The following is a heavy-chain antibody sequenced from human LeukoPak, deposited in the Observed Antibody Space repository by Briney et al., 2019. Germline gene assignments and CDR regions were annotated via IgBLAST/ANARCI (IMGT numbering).Heavy chain of an antibody. D-gene: IGHD2-2*01. Sequence: GGSLRLSCTASQITFSSYAMSWVRQAPGKGLEWASATSGSGGSKYYADSVKGRFTISRDNSKNTLYLQMNSLRAEDTAIYYCAKGLGGGYCSSTSCYPLDYWGQGALVTVSS. J-gene: IGHJ4*02. CDR2: TSGSGGSK. CDR3: AKGLGGGYCSSTSCYPLDY. CDR1: QITFSSYA. V-gene: IGHV3-23*01.